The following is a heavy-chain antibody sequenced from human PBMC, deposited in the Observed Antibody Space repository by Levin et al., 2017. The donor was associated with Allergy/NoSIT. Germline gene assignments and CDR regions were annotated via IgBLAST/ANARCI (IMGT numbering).Heavy chain of an antibody. D-gene: IGHD6-13*01. J-gene: IGHJ4*02. Sequence: GESLKISCAASGFTFSYYGMHWVRQAPGKGPEWVAVISYDGTNIYYADSVKGRFIISRDNSKNTLYLQMNSLTAEDTAVYYCAKDLDYNSSWFFDYWGQGTLVTVSS. CDR2: ISYDGTNI. V-gene: IGHV3-30*18. CDR3: AKDLDYNSSWFFDY. CDR1: GFTFSYYG.